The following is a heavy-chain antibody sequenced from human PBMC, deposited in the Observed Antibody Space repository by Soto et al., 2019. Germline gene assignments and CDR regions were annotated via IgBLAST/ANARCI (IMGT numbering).Heavy chain of an antibody. CDR2: INAGNGNT. J-gene: IGHJ4*02. V-gene: IGHV1-3*01. CDR1: GYTFTSYA. D-gene: IGHD1-20*01. CDR3: ARVGGLYNWNPIDY. Sequence: GASVKVSCKASGYTFTSYAMHWVRQAPGQRLEWMGWINAGNGNTKYSQKFQGRVTITRDTSASTAYMELSSLRSEDTAVYYCARVGGLYNWNPIDYWGQGTLVTVSS.